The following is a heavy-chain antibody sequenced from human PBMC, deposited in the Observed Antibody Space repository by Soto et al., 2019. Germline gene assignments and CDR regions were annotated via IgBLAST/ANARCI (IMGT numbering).Heavy chain of an antibody. J-gene: IGHJ5*02. CDR3: ARDCGGSSWPNWFYP. CDR1: GGSISSGDYY. CDR2: IYYSGST. D-gene: IGHD6-13*01. Sequence: QVQLQESGPGLVKPSQTLSLTCTVSGGSISSGDYYWSWIRQPPGKGLEWIGYIYYSGSTYYNPCLKSRVTISVHTSKNQFSLKLSSVTAADTAVYYCARDCGGSSWPNWFYPWGQGTLVTVSS. V-gene: IGHV4-30-4*01.